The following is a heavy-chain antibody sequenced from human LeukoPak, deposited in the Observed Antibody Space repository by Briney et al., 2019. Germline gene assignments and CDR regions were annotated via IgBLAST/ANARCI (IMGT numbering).Heavy chain of an antibody. V-gene: IGHV3-48*04. CDR1: GFTFSSYS. CDR2: ISSSSSTI. D-gene: IGHD2-21*02. Sequence: GGSLRLSCAASGFTFSSYSMNWVRQAPGKGLEWVSYISSSSSTIYYADSVKGRFTISRDNAKKSLFLQMNSLRAEDTAVYYCARDGVTSSVDYWGQGTLVTVSS. CDR3: ARDGVTSSVDY. J-gene: IGHJ4*02.